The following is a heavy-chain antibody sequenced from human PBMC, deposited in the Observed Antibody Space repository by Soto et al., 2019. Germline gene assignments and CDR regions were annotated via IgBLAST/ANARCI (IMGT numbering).Heavy chain of an antibody. J-gene: IGHJ6*02. CDR3: ARDRRSINYYGSGSYWAGYGIDV. CDR1: GYTFTSYA. V-gene: IGHV1-3*01. CDR2: INAGNGNT. Sequence: ASVKVSCKATGYTFTSYAMHWVRQAPGQRLEWMGWINAGNGNTKYSQKFQGRVTITRDTSASTAYMELSSLRSEDTAVYYCARDRRSINYYGSGSYWAGYGIDVWGQGTTVTVS. D-gene: IGHD3-10*01.